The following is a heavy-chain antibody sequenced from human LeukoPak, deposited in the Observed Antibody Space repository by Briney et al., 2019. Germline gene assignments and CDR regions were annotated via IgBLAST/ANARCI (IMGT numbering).Heavy chain of an antibody. D-gene: IGHD3-9*01. V-gene: IGHV4-34*01. Sequence: SETLSLTCAVYGGSFSGYYWSWIRQPPGKGLEWIGEINHSGSTNYNPSLKSRVNISVDTSKNQFSLKLSSVTAADTAVYYCARSLNYDILTGYPRGGLFDPWGQGTLVTVSS. CDR1: GGSFSGYY. CDR3: ARSLNYDILTGYPRGGLFDP. J-gene: IGHJ5*02. CDR2: INHSGST.